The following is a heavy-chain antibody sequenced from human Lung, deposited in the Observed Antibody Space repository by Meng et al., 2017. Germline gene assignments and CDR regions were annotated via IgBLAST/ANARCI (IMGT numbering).Heavy chain of an antibody. CDR2: INHSGST. Sequence: HVKLQQCGAGLLKPSVTLSLTCVVSGGSFSDYYWSWIRQPPGKGLEWIGEINHSGSTNYNPSLESRATISVDTSQNNLSLKLSSVTAADSAVYYCARGPTTMAHDFDYWGQGTLVTVSS. J-gene: IGHJ4*02. CDR3: ARGPTTMAHDFDY. CDR1: GGSFSDYY. V-gene: IGHV4-34*01. D-gene: IGHD4-11*01.